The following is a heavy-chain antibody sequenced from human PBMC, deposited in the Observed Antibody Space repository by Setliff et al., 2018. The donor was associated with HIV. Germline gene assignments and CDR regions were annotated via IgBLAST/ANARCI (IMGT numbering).Heavy chain of an antibody. V-gene: IGHV4-59*11. J-gene: IGHJ6*03. Sequence: SETLSLTCTVSGGSISSHYWSWIRQSPGKGLEWIGYFYYSGTTNYNPSLKSRVTISADTSKNQISLKVKSVTAADTAVYYCARARRDSYDRGRRNHYYIGVWGKGTPVTVSS. D-gene: IGHD3-22*01. CDR3: ARARRDSYDRGRRNHYYIGV. CDR2: FYYSGTT. CDR1: GGSISSHY.